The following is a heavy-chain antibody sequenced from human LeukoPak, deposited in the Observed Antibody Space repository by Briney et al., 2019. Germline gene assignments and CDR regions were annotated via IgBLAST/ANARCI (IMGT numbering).Heavy chain of an antibody. V-gene: IGHV4-59*12. CDR2: IYYSGST. CDR3: ARLGGYDILTGYYPPKYYFDY. D-gene: IGHD3-9*01. Sequence: SETLSLTCTVSGGSISSYYWSWIRQPPGKGLEWIGYIYYSGSTNYNPSLKSRVTISVDTSKNQFSLKLSSVTAADTAVYYCARLGGYDILTGYYPPKYYFDYWGQGTLATVSS. CDR1: GGSISSYY. J-gene: IGHJ4*02.